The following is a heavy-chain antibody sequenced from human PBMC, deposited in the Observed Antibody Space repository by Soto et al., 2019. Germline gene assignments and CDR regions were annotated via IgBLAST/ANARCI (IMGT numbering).Heavy chain of an antibody. J-gene: IGHJ6*02. V-gene: IGHV4-31*03. CDR3: AREADYGGSRGGMDV. CDR2: IYYSGST. D-gene: IGHD4-17*01. CDR1: GGSLNNADYF. Sequence: QVHLEESGPGLVKPSETLSLICTVSGGSLNNADYFWSWIRHHPENGLEWIGYIYYSGSTRYNPSFKTRATLSIDTSKNQFSLRLKSVTVADTAVYFCAREADYGGSRGGMDVWGRGTTVTV.